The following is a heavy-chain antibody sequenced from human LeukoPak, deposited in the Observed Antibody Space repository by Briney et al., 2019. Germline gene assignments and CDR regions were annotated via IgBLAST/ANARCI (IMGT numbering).Heavy chain of an antibody. Sequence: SEPLSLTCAVSGASIRTYHWRWLRQPPGRGLEGFGYFYNRRTPFYNPSLRSRVTLSVHTSKNQLSLRLTSVTTADTAIYYWAGGGVSAAPHFEHWGRGILVSVSA. CDR3: AGGGVSAAPHFEH. D-gene: IGHD2-2*01. CDR1: GASIRTYH. J-gene: IGHJ4*02. CDR2: FYNRRTP. V-gene: IGHV4-59*13.